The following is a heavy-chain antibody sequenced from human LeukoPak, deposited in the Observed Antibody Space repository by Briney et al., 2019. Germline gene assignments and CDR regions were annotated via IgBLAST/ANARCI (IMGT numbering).Heavy chain of an antibody. J-gene: IGHJ4*02. V-gene: IGHV3-48*01. D-gene: IGHD3-10*01. Sequence: GGSLRLSCAASGYTFSSCSMNWVRQAPGKGLEWVSYISSSSSTIYYADSVKGRFTISRDNSKNTLYLQMNSLRAEDTAVYYCAKASGSGTYYNAGDYWGQGTLVTVSS. CDR2: ISSSSSTI. CDR3: AKASGSGTYYNAGDY. CDR1: GYTFSSCS.